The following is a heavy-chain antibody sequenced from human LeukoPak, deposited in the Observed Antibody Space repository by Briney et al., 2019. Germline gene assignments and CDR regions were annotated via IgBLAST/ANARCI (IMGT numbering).Heavy chain of an antibody. CDR3: AKAAAGLPYYYYGMDV. J-gene: IGHJ6*02. D-gene: IGHD6-13*01. V-gene: IGHV3-43*01. CDR1: GFTFDDYT. Sequence: GGSLRLSCAASGFTFDDYTMHWVRQAPRKGLEWVSLISWDGGSTYYADSVKGRFTISRDNSKNSLYLQMNSLRTEDTALYYCAKAAAGLPYYYYGMDVWGQGTTVTVSS. CDR2: ISWDGGST.